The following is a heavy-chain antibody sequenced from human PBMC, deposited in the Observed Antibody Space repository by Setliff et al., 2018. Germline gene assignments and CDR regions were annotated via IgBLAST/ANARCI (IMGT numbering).Heavy chain of an antibody. CDR2: INPGGGST. J-gene: IGHJ4*02. CDR1: GYTFTNHY. D-gene: IGHD2-2*01. CDR3: ARGPLDFVVTPAAAKFDY. Sequence: ASVKVSCKASGYTFTNHYMHWVRQAPGQGLEWMGMINPGGGSTTYAQKFQGRVTMTRDTSTSTAYMELSSLRSEDTAMYYCARGPLDFVVTPAAAKFDYWGQGTLVTVSS. V-gene: IGHV1-46*01.